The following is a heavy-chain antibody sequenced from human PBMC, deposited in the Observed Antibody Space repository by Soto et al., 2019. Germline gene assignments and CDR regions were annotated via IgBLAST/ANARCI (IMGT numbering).Heavy chain of an antibody. CDR2: ISGSGDNT. CDR3: AKEMGDYYDSSGSWFDP. V-gene: IGHV3-23*01. D-gene: IGHD3-22*01. CDR1: GFTFSSYV. J-gene: IGHJ5*02. Sequence: EVQLLESGEGLVQPGGSLRLSCAASGFTFSSYVMSWVRQAPGKGLEWVSGISGSGDNTYYADSVKGRFTISRDNSKNTLFLQMNSLRAEDTALYFCAKEMGDYYDSSGSWFDPWGQGTLVTVSS.